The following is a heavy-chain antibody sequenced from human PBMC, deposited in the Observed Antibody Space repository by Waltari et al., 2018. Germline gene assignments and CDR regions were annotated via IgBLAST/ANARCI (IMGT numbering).Heavy chain of an antibody. J-gene: IGHJ4*02. Sequence: QLQLQGSGPGLVKPSETLSLTCTVSGGSIISSNYYWGWIRQPPGKGLEWIGSIYNSAITYYNPSLKSRVTISVDTSKHQFSLRLSSVTAADTAVYYCARSLGDPDYFDYWGQGTLVTVSS. CDR1: GGSIISSNYY. CDR2: IYNSAIT. CDR3: ARSLGDPDYFDY. D-gene: IGHD2-21*02. V-gene: IGHV4-39*01.